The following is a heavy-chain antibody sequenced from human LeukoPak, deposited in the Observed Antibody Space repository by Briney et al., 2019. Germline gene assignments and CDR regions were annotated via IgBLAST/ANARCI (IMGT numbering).Heavy chain of an antibody. D-gene: IGHD3-22*01. CDR2: IYYSGST. V-gene: IGHV4-59*01. CDR3: ARMYYYDSSGCPEGIQH. Sequence: SETLSLTCIVSGGSISSYYWSWIRQPPGKGLEWIGYIYYSGSTNYNPSLKSRVTISVDTSKNQFSLKLSSVTAADTAVYYCARMYYYDSSGCPEGIQHWGQGTLVTVSS. J-gene: IGHJ1*01. CDR1: GGSISSYY.